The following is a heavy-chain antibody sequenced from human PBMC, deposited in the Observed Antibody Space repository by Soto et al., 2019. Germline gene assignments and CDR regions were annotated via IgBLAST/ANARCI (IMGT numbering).Heavy chain of an antibody. CDR2: ISPSTSHI. CDR1: GFTFSSCT. D-gene: IGHD2-15*01. CDR3: SGCSGGACHQTYGMDV. J-gene: IGHJ6*02. V-gene: IGHV3-21*01. Sequence: EVHLVESGGGLVKPGGSLRLSCAVSGFTFSSCTMNWVRQAPGKGLEWVSSISPSTSHIYYADSVKGRFTISRDNAKNSLFLQMNSLRAEETAVYYCSGCSGGACHQTYGMDVWGQGTTVTVSS.